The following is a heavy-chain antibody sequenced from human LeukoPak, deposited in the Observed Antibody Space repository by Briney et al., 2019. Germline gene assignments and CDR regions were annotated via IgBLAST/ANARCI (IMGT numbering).Heavy chain of an antibody. J-gene: IGHJ6*03. CDR3: ARGIATNYYYYYMDV. CDR2: IIPIFGTA. CDR1: GGTFSSYA. D-gene: IGHD3-16*02. Sequence: ASVKVSFKASGGTFSSYAISWVRQAPGQGLEWMGGIIPIFGTANYAQKFQGRVTITTDESTSTAYMELSSLRSEDTAVYYCARGIATNYYYYYMDVWGKGTTVTFSS. V-gene: IGHV1-69*05.